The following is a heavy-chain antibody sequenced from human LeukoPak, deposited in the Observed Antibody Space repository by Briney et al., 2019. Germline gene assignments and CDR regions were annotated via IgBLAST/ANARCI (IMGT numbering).Heavy chain of an antibody. J-gene: IGHJ4*02. V-gene: IGHV3-7*01. CDR3: ARSGGIAAAD. D-gene: IGHD6-13*01. CDR2: IKQDGSGK. Sequence: GGSLRLSCAASGFTFSSYWMSWVRQAPGKWLEWVANIKQDGSGKYYVDSVKGRFTISRDNAKNTLYLQMNSLRAEDTAVYYCARSGGIAAADWGQGTLVTVSS. CDR1: GFTFSSYW.